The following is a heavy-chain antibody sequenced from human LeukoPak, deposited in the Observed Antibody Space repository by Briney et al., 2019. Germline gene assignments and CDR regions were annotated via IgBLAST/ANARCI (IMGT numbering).Heavy chain of an antibody. V-gene: IGHV3-64D*06. J-gene: IGHJ5*02. CDR3: VKDTYSSGRINWFDP. D-gene: IGHD6-19*01. CDR2: ISSNGGST. Sequence: GRSLRLSCSASGFTFSSYAMHWVRQAPGKGLEYVSAISSNGGSTYYAGSVKGRFTISRDNSKNTLYLQMSSLRAEDTAVYYCVKDTYSSGRINWFDPWGQGTLVTVSS. CDR1: GFTFSSYA.